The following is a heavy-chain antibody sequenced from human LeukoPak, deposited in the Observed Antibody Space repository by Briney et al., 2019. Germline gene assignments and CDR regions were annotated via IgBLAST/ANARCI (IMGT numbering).Heavy chain of an antibody. CDR2: INPNSGGT. D-gene: IGHD6-6*01. J-gene: IGHJ6*03. V-gene: IGHV1-2*02. CDR1: GYTFTGYY. Sequence: GASVKVSCKASGYTFTGYYMHWVRQAPGQGLEWMGWINPNSGGTNYAQKFQGRVTMTRDTSISTAYMELSRLRSDDTAVYYCARASWDYYYYMGVWGKGTTVTVSS. CDR3: ARASWDYYYYMGV.